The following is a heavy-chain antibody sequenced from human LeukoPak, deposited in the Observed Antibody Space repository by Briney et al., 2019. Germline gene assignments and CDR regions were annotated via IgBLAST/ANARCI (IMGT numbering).Heavy chain of an antibody. D-gene: IGHD5-24*01. CDR2: INPNSGGT. CDR3: ARGALEMATISNWFDP. CDR1: GYTFTGYY. J-gene: IGHJ5*02. Sequence: GASVKVSCKASGYTFTGYYMHWVRQAPGQGLEGMGWINPNSGGTNYAQKFQGRVTMTRDTSISTAYMELSRLRSDDTAVYYCARGALEMATISNWFDPWGQGTLVTVSS. V-gene: IGHV1-2*02.